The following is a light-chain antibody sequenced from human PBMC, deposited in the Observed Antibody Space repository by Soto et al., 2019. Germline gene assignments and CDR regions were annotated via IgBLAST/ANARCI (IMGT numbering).Light chain of an antibody. Sequence: QSVLTQPPSASGTPGQRVTISCCGSSSNIGRSYVFWYKQLPGTAPRLLIYRNNQRPSGVPDRFAGSKSGTGASLAISGLRSDDEAVYYCAAWDDSLSGVVFGGGTQLTVL. CDR2: RNN. CDR3: AAWDDSLSGVV. V-gene: IGLV1-47*01. CDR1: SSNIGRSY. J-gene: IGLJ2*01.